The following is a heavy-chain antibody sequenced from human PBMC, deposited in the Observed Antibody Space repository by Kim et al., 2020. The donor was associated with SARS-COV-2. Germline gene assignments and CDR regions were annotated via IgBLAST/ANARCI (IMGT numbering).Heavy chain of an antibody. CDR1: GGTFSSYA. J-gene: IGHJ6*03. Sequence: SVKVSCKASGGTFSSYAISWVRQAPGQGLEWMGGIIPIFGTANYAQKFQGRVTITADESTSTAYMELSSLRSEDTAVYYCASPTLNYYDSSGYYYGHYYYYYMDVWGKGTTVTVSS. CDR2: IIPIFGTA. CDR3: ASPTLNYYDSSGYYYGHYYYYYMDV. D-gene: IGHD3-22*01. V-gene: IGHV1-69*13.